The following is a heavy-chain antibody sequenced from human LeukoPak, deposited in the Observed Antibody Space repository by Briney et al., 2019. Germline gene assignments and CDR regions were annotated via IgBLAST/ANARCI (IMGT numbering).Heavy chain of an antibody. CDR3: ARIPPGYYDSSGYYYYYYYMDV. Sequence: GASVKVSCKASGYTFTSYDIHWVRQAPGQGLEWMGWISAYNGNTNYAQKLQGRVTMTTDTSTSTAYMELRSLRSDDTAVYYCARIPPGYYDSSGYYYYYYYMDVWGKGTTVTVSS. CDR2: ISAYNGNT. D-gene: IGHD3-22*01. V-gene: IGHV1-18*01. J-gene: IGHJ6*03. CDR1: GYTFTSYD.